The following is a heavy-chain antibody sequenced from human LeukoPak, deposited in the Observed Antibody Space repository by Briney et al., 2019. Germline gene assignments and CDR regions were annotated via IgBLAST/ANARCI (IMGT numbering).Heavy chain of an antibody. V-gene: IGHV4-59*08. J-gene: IGHJ4*02. CDR3: ARGARAGYNLEPFDY. CDR1: GGSMSSYY. D-gene: IGHD5-24*01. Sequence: SETLSLTCTVSGGSMSSYYWGWIRQPPGKGLEWIGYIYYSGSTKYNPSPKSRVTISVDTSKNQFSLKLSSVTAADTAVYYCARGARAGYNLEPFDYWGQGTLVTVSS. CDR2: IYYSGST.